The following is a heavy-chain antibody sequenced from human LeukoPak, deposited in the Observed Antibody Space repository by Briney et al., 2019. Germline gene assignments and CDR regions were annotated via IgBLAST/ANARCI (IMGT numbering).Heavy chain of an antibody. CDR1: GGSIRSSPYY. D-gene: IGHD6-13*01. Sequence: PSETLSLTCTVSGGSIRSSPYYWGWIRQPPGKGLEWIGSIYYSGSTYYNPSLKSRVTISVDTSKNQFSLKLSSVTAADTAVYYCARHIAGTEYYYYYMDVWGKGTTVTVSS. CDR2: IYYSGST. J-gene: IGHJ6*03. V-gene: IGHV4-39*01. CDR3: ARHIAGTEYYYYYMDV.